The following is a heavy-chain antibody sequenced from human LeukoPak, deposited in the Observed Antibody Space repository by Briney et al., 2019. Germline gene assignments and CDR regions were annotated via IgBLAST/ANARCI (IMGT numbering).Heavy chain of an antibody. J-gene: IGHJ3*02. CDR3: AGIAAAGITGAFDI. Sequence: SETLSLTCAVYGGSFSGYYWSWIRQPPGKRLEWIGYIYYSGSTNYNPSLKSRVTISVDTSKNQFSLKLSSVTAADTAVYYCAGIAAAGITGAFDIWGQGTMVTVSS. D-gene: IGHD6-13*01. V-gene: IGHV4-59*01. CDR2: IYYSGST. CDR1: GGSFSGYY.